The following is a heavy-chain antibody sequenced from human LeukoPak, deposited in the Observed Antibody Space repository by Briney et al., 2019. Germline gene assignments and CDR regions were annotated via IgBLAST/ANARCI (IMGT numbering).Heavy chain of an antibody. V-gene: IGHV4-31*11. Sequence: PSETLSLTCAVSGGSISSGGYYWGWIRQHPGNLEWIGYIYYSGSTYYNPSLKSRVTISVDTSKNQFSLKLSSLTAADTAVYYCASTSVGYYAFDIWGQGTMVTVSS. CDR2: IYYSGST. J-gene: IGHJ3*02. CDR3: ASTSVGYYAFDI. D-gene: IGHD2-21*01. CDR1: GGSISSGGYY.